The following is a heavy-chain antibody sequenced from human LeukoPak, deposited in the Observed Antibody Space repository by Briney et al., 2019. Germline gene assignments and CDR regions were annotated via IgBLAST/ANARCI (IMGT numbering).Heavy chain of an antibody. J-gene: IGHJ3*01. D-gene: IGHD1-26*01. V-gene: IGHV4-39*07. CDR3: TRDGSGSYVGLYAFDV. Sequence: PSETLSLTCTVSGGSISRSNYYWGWIRQPPGKGLEWIGHIYYGGTTYYNPSLKSRVTISVDPSKNLFSLRLSSVTAADTAMYYCTRDGSGSYVGLYAFDVWGQGTMVTVSS. CDR2: IYYGGTT. CDR1: GGSISRSNYY.